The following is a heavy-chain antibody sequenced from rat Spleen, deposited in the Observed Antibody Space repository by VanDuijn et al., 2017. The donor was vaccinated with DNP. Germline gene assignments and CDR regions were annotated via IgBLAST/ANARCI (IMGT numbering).Heavy chain of an antibody. CDR1: GYSITSNY. J-gene: IGHJ4*01. CDR3: ARWPGYNPPYAMDA. V-gene: IGHV3-1*01. CDR2: ISYSGST. D-gene: IGHD1-4*01. Sequence: EVQLQESGPGLVKPSQSLSLTCSVTGYSITSNYWGWIRKFPGSKMEWIGHISYSGSTNYNPSLKSRISITRDTSKNQFFLQVNSVTTEDTATYYCARWPGYNPPYAMDAWGQGTSVTVSS.